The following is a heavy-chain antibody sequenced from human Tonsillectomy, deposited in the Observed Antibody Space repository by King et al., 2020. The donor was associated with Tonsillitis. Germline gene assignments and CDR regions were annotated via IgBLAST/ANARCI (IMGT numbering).Heavy chain of an antibody. V-gene: IGHV4-30-2*01. CDR3: ARGGYSYEHDAFDI. J-gene: IGHJ3*02. Sequence: LQLRESGSGLVKPSQTLSLTCAVSGGSISSGGYSWSWIRQPPGKGLEWIGYIYHSGSTYYNPSLKSRVTISVDRSKNQFSLKLSSVTAADTAVYYCARGGYSYEHDAFDIWGQGTMVTVSS. CDR1: GGSISSGGYS. D-gene: IGHD5-18*01. CDR2: IYHSGST.